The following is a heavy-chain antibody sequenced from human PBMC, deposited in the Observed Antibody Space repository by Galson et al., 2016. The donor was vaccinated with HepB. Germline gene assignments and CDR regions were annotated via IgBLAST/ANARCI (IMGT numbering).Heavy chain of an antibody. D-gene: IGHD6-19*01. V-gene: IGHV1-18*01. CDR3: ARTRITVAGLRYYYYGMDV. CDR2: ISAYNGNT. Sequence: SCKASGYTFTSYGISWVRQAPGQGLEWMGWISAYNGNTNYAQKLQGRVTMTTDTSTSTAYMELRSLRSDDTAVYYCARTRITVAGLRYYYYGMDVWGQGTTVTVSS. J-gene: IGHJ6*02. CDR1: GYTFTSYG.